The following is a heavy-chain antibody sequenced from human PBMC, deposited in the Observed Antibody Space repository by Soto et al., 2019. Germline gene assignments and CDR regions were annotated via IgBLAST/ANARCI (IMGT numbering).Heavy chain of an antibody. J-gene: IGHJ4*02. CDR1: GGSISSGDYY. D-gene: IGHD1-26*01. CDR2: IYYSGST. V-gene: IGHV4-30-4*01. CDR3: ARADSGSYLYYFDY. Sequence: PSETLSLTCTVSGGSISSGDYYWSWIRQPPGKGLEWIGYIYYSGSTYYNPSLKSRVTISVDTSKNQFSLKLSSVTAADTAVYYCARADSGSYLYYFDYWSQGTLVTVSS.